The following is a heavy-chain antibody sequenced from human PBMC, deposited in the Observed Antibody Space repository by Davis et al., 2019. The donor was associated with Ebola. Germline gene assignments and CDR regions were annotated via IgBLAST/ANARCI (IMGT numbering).Heavy chain of an antibody. J-gene: IGHJ6*02. Sequence: GESLKISCAASGFTVSSNYMSWVRQAPGKGLEWVSVIYSGGSTYYADSVKGRFTISRDNSKNTLYLQMNSLRAEDTAVYYCARRCSSTSCYIYYYYGMDVWGQGTTVTVSS. CDR3: ARRCSSTSCYIYYYYGMDV. V-gene: IGHV3-66*01. D-gene: IGHD2-2*02. CDR2: IYSGGST. CDR1: GFTVSSNY.